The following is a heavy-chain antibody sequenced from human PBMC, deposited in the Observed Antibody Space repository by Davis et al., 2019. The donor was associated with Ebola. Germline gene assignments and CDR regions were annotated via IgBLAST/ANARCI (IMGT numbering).Heavy chain of an antibody. J-gene: IGHJ6*02. CDR2: IYWDDDK. V-gene: IGHV2-5*02. D-gene: IGHD1-7*01. CDR3: AHEGTTGSDYGMDV. Sequence: SGPTLVKPTQTLTLTCTFSGFSLSTSGVGVGWIRQPPGKALEWLALIYWDDDKRYSPSLKSRFTITKDTSKNQVVLTMTNMDPVETATYYCAHEGTTGSDYGMDVWGQGTTVTVSS. CDR1: GFSLSTSGVG.